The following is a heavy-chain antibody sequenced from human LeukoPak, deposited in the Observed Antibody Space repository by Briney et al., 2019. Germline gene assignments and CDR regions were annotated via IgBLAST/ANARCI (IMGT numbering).Heavy chain of an antibody. Sequence: PSETLSLTCAVYGGSFSGYYWSWIRQPPGKGLEWIGEINHSGSTNYNPSLKSRVTISVDTSKNQFSLKLSSVTAADTAVYYCARYDILTGNVGYYYYYMDVWVKGTTVTVSS. CDR2: INHSGST. J-gene: IGHJ6*03. CDR3: ARYDILTGNVGYYYYYMDV. V-gene: IGHV4-34*01. D-gene: IGHD3-9*01. CDR1: GGSFSGYY.